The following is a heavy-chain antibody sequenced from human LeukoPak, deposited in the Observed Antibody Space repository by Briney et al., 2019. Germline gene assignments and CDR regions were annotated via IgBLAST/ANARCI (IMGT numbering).Heavy chain of an antibody. CDR2: INHSGST. V-gene: IGHV4-34*01. Sequence: PSETLSLTCAVCGGSFSGYYWSWIRQPPGKGLEWIGEINHSGSTNYNPSLKSRVTISVDTSKNQFSLKLSSVTAADTAVYYCARGSELTTVNFDYWGQGTLVTVSS. CDR3: ARGSELTTVNFDY. D-gene: IGHD4-11*01. J-gene: IGHJ4*02. CDR1: GGSFSGYY.